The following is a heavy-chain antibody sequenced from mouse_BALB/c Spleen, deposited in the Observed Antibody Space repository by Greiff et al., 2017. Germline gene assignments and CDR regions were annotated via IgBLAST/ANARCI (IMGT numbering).Heavy chain of an antibody. CDR1: GFSLTSYG. V-gene: IGHV2-9*02. D-gene: IGHD1-1*01. J-gene: IGHJ3*01. Sequence: VKLVESGPGLVAPSQSLSITCTVSGFSLTSYGVHWVRQPPGKGLEWLGVIWAGGSTNYNSAFMSRLSISKDNSKSQVFIKMNSLQTDDTAMYYCAREGGYGSSSAYWGQGTLVTVSA. CDR2: IWAGGST. CDR3: AREGGYGSSSAY.